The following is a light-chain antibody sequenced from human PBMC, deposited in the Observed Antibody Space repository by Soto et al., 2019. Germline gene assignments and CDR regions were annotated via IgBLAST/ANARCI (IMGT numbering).Light chain of an antibody. Sequence: VLTQSPATLCLSPGERPTLSCRASQSVSRNLAGYQQKPGQAPRLLIYDASNRATGTPARFSGSGSVTDFTLTISSLEPEDSAVYYCQQRSNWATFGPGTKVDI. CDR1: QSVSRN. CDR3: QQRSNWAT. V-gene: IGKV3-11*01. J-gene: IGKJ3*01. CDR2: DAS.